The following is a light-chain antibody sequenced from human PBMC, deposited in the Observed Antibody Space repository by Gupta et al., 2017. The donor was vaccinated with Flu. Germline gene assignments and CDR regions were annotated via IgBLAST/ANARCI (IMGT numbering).Light chain of an antibody. CDR3: PQQNSSPFT. V-gene: IGKV1-17*01. CDR2: SAS. Sequence: PSPLSASVGDRVTITCRASQDIRDDVGWYQQKPGKAPRRLIYSASTVQSEVPSRFSGSGXGTXFTLTIXGRQPDDFATYYCPQQNSSPFTFGXGTKVDSK. J-gene: IGKJ3*01. CDR1: QDIRDD.